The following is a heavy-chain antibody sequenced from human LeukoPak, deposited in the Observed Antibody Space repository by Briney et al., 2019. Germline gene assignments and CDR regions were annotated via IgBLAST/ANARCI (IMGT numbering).Heavy chain of an antibody. V-gene: IGHV3-74*01. Sequence: PGGSLRLSCAASGFTFSSYWMHWVRQAPGKGLVWVSRINSDGSSTSYADSVKGRFTISRDNARNTLCLQMNSLRAEDMAVYYCARGIAARPDNWGQGTLVTVSS. CDR3: ARGIAARPDN. J-gene: IGHJ4*02. CDR1: GFTFSSYW. CDR2: INSDGSST. D-gene: IGHD6-6*01.